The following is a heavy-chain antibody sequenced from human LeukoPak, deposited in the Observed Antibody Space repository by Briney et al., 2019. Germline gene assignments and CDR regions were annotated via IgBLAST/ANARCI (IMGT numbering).Heavy chain of an antibody. J-gene: IGHJ4*02. V-gene: IGHV1-69*04. Sequence: GASVKVSCKASGGTSSSYTISWVRQAPGQGLEWMGRIIPILGIANYAQKFQGRVTITADKSTSTAYMELSSLRSEDTAVYYCARDSRYCSSTSCTGDDYWGQGTLVTVSS. CDR2: IIPILGIA. CDR1: GGTSSSYT. D-gene: IGHD2-2*01. CDR3: ARDSRYCSSTSCTGDDY.